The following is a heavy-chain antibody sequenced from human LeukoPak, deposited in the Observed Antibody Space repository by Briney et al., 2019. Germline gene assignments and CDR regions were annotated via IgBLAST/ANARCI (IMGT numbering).Heavy chain of an antibody. Sequence: GGSLRLSCAASGFTFSSYAMHWVRQAPGKGLEWVAVISYDGSNKYYADSAKGRFTISRDNSKNTLYLQMNSLRAEDTAVYYCARGGWLQFGVFDYWGQGTLVTVSS. J-gene: IGHJ4*02. CDR3: ARGGWLQFGVFDY. V-gene: IGHV3-30*04. D-gene: IGHD5-24*01. CDR2: ISYDGSNK. CDR1: GFTFSSYA.